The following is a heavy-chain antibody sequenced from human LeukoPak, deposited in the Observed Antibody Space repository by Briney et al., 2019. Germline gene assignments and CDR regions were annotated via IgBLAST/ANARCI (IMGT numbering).Heavy chain of an antibody. J-gene: IGHJ4*02. CDR3: ASPRRHYYDSSGMVDY. D-gene: IGHD3-22*01. Sequence: SETLSLTCTVSGGSISSSSYYWGWLGQPPGKGLEWIGRIYYSGSPYYNPSLKSRVTISVDTSKNQFSLKLSSVTAADTAVYYCASPRRHYYDSSGMVDYWGQGTLVTVSS. V-gene: IGHV4-39*01. CDR1: GGSISSSSYY. CDR2: IYYSGSP.